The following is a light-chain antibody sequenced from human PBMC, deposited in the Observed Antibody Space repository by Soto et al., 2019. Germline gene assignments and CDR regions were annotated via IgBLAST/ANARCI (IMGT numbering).Light chain of an antibody. CDR1: QSVSSN. CDR3: QQYNNWPPWT. J-gene: IGKJ1*01. V-gene: IGKV3-15*01. Sequence: EIVMTLSLATLSVSPGERATLSCRASQSVSSNVAWYQQIPGQTPRLLIYGASSRATGIPARFSGSGSGTDFTLTISSLLSEDFAVYYCQQYNNWPPWTFGQGTKVDIK. CDR2: GAS.